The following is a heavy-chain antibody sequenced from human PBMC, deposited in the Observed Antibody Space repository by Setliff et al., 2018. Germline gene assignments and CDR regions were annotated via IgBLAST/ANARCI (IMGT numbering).Heavy chain of an antibody. CDR3: ARGPISGSGTYYGAD. D-gene: IGHD3-10*01. CDR2: ILPLFGSA. J-gene: IGHJ4*02. V-gene: IGHV1-69*13. Sequence: SVKVSCKASGGTLRTYAFNWVRQAPGQGLEWVGGILPLFGSATYARKFQGRVTITADESASTTYMEVSSLTSEDTAEYFCARGPISGSGTYYGADWGQGTLVTVSS. CDR1: GGTLRTYA.